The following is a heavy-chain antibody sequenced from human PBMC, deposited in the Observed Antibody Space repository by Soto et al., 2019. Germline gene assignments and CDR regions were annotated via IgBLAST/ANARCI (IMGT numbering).Heavy chain of an antibody. CDR1: GGSISSYY. Sequence: PSETLSLTCTVSGGSISSYYWSWIRQPAGKGLEWIGRIYTSGSTNYNPSLKSRVTMSVDTSKNQFSLKLSSVTAADTAVYYCARELLLWFGELLNRDYYYYGMDVWGQGTTVTV. J-gene: IGHJ6*02. D-gene: IGHD3-10*01. V-gene: IGHV4-4*07. CDR3: ARELLLWFGELLNRDYYYYGMDV. CDR2: IYTSGST.